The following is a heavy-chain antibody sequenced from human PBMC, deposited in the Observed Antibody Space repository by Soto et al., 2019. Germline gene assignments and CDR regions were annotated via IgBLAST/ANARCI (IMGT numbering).Heavy chain of an antibody. CDR2: IYYGGRT. D-gene: IGHD3-22*01. Sequence: PSETLSLTCTVSGGSISSTFYYWVWIRQPPGKGLEWIGSIYYGGRTAYNPSHNTSLKSRLTMSVDKSNNKFSLKFSSVTAADSSVYYCARHGRNTIIAQLRHYAMDVWGQGATVTVSS. V-gene: IGHV4-39*01. CDR3: ARHGRNTIIAQLRHYAMDV. J-gene: IGHJ6*02. CDR1: GGSISSTFYY.